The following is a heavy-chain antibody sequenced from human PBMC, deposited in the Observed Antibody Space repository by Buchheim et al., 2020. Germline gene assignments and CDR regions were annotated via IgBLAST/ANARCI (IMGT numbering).Heavy chain of an antibody. CDR2: TFYGGDT. D-gene: IGHD2-15*01. J-gene: IGHJ4*02. Sequence: QVQLQESGSRLVKPSNTLSLTCTVSGGSFRSSGSFWAWIRQTPGKGLVWIGGTFYGGDTYYKPSLKSRVTISVHSYRNRLSLSLNSATAADTAVYYCAKARGAAAASSFDYWGQG. V-gene: IGHV4-39*07. CDR3: AKARGAAAASSFDY. CDR1: GGSFRSSGSF.